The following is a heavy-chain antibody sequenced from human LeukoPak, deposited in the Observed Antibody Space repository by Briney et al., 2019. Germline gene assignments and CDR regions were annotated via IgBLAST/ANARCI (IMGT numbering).Heavy chain of an antibody. J-gene: IGHJ4*02. CDR3: SRDLGGSYNDY. CDR2: INPTGGIT. Sequence: ASVKVSCKASGYTFSTYYMHWVRQAPGQGLEWVGVINPTGGITTYAQKFQGRVTMTRDTSSSTVYMELSSLRIEDTAVYYCSRDLGGSYNDYWGQGTLVTVSS. V-gene: IGHV1-46*01. CDR1: GYTFSTYY. D-gene: IGHD1-26*01.